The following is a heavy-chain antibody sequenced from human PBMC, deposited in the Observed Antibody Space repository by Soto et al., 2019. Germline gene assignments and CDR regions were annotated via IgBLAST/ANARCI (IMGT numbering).Heavy chain of an antibody. J-gene: IGHJ5*02. CDR3: AKGGYSSSWFDP. Sequence: HPGGSLRLSCAASGFTFSSYAMSWVRQAPGKGLEWVSAISGSGGSTYYADSVKGRFTISRDNSKNTLYLQMNSLGAEDTAVYYCAKGGYSSSWFDPWGQGTLVTVSS. V-gene: IGHV3-23*01. CDR1: GFTFSSYA. D-gene: IGHD6-13*01. CDR2: ISGSGGST.